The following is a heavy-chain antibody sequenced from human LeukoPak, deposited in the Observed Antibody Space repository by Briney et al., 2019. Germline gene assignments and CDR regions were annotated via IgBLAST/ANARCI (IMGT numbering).Heavy chain of an antibody. D-gene: IGHD3/OR15-3a*01. V-gene: IGHV3-7*05. Sequence: GGSLRLSCAAAGFTFRSYWMSWGRQAPGKGLEWVANIKQDGSEKYYVDSVKGRFTISRDNAKNSLYLQMNSLRAEDTAVYYCAREWTNGMDVWGQGTTVTVSS. J-gene: IGHJ6*02. CDR1: GFTFRSYW. CDR3: AREWTNGMDV. CDR2: IKQDGSEK.